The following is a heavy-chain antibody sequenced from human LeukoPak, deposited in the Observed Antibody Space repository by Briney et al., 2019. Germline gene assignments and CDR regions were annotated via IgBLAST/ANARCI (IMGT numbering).Heavy chain of an antibody. CDR1: GGSISSYY. Sequence: PSETLSLTCTVSGGSISSYYWSWIRQPAGKGLEWIGRIYTSGSTNYNPSPKSRVTMSVDTSKNQFSLKLSSVTAADTAVYYCARDRYYDSSGYLPFDYWGQGTLSPSPQ. J-gene: IGHJ4*02. CDR2: IYTSGST. CDR3: ARDRYYDSSGYLPFDY. D-gene: IGHD3-22*01. V-gene: IGHV4-4*07.